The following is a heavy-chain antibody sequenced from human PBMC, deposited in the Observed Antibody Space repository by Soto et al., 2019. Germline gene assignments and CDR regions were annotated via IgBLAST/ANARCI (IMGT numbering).Heavy chain of an antibody. V-gene: IGHV4-34*01. J-gene: IGHJ5*02. Sequence: PSETLSLPCAVYGGSVNGYYWNWIRQPPGKGLEWIGEINHTGGTHYNPSLKSRVTMPVDTSKNQFSLRLSSVTAADTAIYYCATRITVFGLLMPPFDPWGQGTQGTVSS. D-gene: IGHD3-3*01. CDR2: INHTGGT. CDR3: ATRITVFGLLMPPFDP. CDR1: GGSVNGYY.